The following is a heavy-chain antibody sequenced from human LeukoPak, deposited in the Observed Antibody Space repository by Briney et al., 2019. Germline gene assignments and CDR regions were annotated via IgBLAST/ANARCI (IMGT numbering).Heavy chain of an antibody. CDR3: ARVYSGYDPRRVRFDP. D-gene: IGHD5-12*01. J-gene: IGHJ5*02. Sequence: SETLSLTCTVSGGSISSGYYWSWIRQPPGKGLEWIGEINHSGSTNYNPSLKSRVTISVDTSKNQFSLKLSSVTAADTAVYYCARVYSGYDPRRVRFDPWGQGTLVTVSS. CDR1: GGSISSGYY. CDR2: INHSGST. V-gene: IGHV4-34*01.